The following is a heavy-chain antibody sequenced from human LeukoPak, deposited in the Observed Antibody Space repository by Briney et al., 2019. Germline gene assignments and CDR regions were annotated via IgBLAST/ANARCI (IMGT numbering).Heavy chain of an antibody. CDR3: VRDRPHNWFDP. CDR2: IDNDGSHT. CDR1: GFTFSSHR. Sequence: GGSLRLSCAASGFTFSSHRMHWVRQAPGKGLVWVSRIDNDGSHTNYADSVKGRFTISRDNAKNMLWLQMNSLRVEDTAVYYCVRDRPHNWFDPWGQGILVTVSS. J-gene: IGHJ5*02. V-gene: IGHV3-74*01.